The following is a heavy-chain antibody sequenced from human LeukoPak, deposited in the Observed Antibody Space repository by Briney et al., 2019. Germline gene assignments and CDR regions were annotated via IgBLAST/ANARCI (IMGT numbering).Heavy chain of an antibody. CDR3: ARYRRDNTYFLDY. Sequence: SETLSLTCIVSGGSINSHYWSWLQQPPGKGLEWIGFIHYSGNTNYNPSLKSRVSMSIDTSMNQFSLRLSSVTAADTAVYYCARYRRDNTYFLDYWGQGTLVTVFS. D-gene: IGHD1-1*01. V-gene: IGHV4-59*11. CDR2: IHYSGNT. CDR1: GGSINSHY. J-gene: IGHJ4*02.